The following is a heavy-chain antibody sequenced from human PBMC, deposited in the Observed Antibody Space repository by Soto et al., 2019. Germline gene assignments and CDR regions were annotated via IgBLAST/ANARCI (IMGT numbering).Heavy chain of an antibody. CDR3: ARLGYCSSTSCRNENWFDP. D-gene: IGHD2-2*01. V-gene: IGHV1-46*03. CDR1: GYTFTSYY. CDR2: INPSGGST. Sequence: ASVKVSCKASGYTFTSYYMHWVRQAPGQGLEWMGIINPSGGSTSYAQKFQGRVTMTRDTSTSTVYMELSSLRSEDTAVYYCARLGYCSSTSCRNENWFDPWGQGTLVTVSS. J-gene: IGHJ5*02.